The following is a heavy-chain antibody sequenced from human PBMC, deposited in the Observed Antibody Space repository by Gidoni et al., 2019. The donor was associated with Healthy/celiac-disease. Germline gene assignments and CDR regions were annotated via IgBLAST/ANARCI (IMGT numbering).Heavy chain of an antibody. CDR2: IYYSGST. CDR1: GGSIISGGYY. CDR3: ARDRGMATIGHAFDI. J-gene: IGHJ3*02. D-gene: IGHD5-12*01. Sequence: QVQLQESGPGLVKPSQTLSLPCPVSGGSIISGGYYWSWIRQHPGKGLEWIGYIYYSGSTYYNPSLKSRVTISVDTSKNQFSLKLSSVTAADTAVYYCARDRGMATIGHAFDIWGQGTMVTVSS. V-gene: IGHV4-31*03.